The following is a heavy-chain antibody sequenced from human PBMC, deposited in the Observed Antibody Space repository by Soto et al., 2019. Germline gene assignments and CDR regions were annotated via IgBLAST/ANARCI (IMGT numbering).Heavy chain of an antibody. Sequence: GGSLRLSCAAPGFSFSDYNMNWVRQAPGKGLEWVSSISGDSNYIYYADSVQGRFTISRDNAKNSVYLQMNSLRAEDMAVYYCARVVYFDRSAYGLWGQGTMVTVSS. V-gene: IGHV3-21*01. J-gene: IGHJ3*01. D-gene: IGHD3-22*01. CDR2: ISGDSNYI. CDR3: ARVVYFDRSAYGL. CDR1: GFSFSDYN.